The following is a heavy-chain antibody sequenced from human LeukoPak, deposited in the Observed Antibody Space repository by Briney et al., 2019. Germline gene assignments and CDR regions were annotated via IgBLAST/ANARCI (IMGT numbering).Heavy chain of an antibody. Sequence: GGSLRLSCAASRFTFSSCAMHWVRQAPGKGLEWVAVISYDGSNKYYADSVKGRFTISRDNSKNTLYLQMNSLRAEDTAVYYCAKVHEQWLGAVDVWGQGTTIAVSS. CDR3: AKVHEQWLGAVDV. J-gene: IGHJ6*02. CDR1: RFTFSSCA. D-gene: IGHD6-19*01. V-gene: IGHV3-30*18. CDR2: ISYDGSNK.